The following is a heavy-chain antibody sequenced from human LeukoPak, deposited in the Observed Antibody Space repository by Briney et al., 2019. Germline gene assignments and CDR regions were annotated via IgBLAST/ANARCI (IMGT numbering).Heavy chain of an antibody. J-gene: IGHJ4*02. CDR2: ISGSGGSK. CDR1: GFTFRSYA. CDR3: ALPGGRDYSSSSDDY. D-gene: IGHD6-6*01. Sequence: GGSLRLSCAASGFTFRSYAMRGVRQAAGKGREWVSAISGSGGSKYYADSAKGGITNTRDNSKNTLYLQMNSLRAEDTAVYYCALPGGRDYSSSSDDYWGQGTLVTVSS. V-gene: IGHV3-23*01.